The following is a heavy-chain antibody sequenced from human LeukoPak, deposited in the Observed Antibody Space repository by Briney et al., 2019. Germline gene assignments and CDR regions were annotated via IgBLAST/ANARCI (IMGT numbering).Heavy chain of an antibody. CDR1: GFSFSNYW. CDR3: VSFYETY. D-gene: IGHD2/OR15-2a*01. Sequence: GGSLRLSCAASGFSFSNYWMHWVRQAPGKGLVWVSHINSDGSWTSYADSVKGRFTISKDNAKNTVYLQMNSLRAEDTAVYYCVSFYETYWDRGTLVTVSS. CDR2: INSDGSWT. V-gene: IGHV3-74*01. J-gene: IGHJ4*02.